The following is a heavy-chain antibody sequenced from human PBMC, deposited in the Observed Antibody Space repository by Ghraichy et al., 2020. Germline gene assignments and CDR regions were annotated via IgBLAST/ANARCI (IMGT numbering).Heavy chain of an antibody. V-gene: IGHV1-69*13. CDR2: IIPIFGTA. Sequence: SVKVSCKASGGTFSSYAISWVRQAPGQGLEWMGGIIPIFGTANYAQKFQGRVTITADESTSTAYMELSSLRSEDTAVYYCARGTAPLLGYCTNGVCQTRRYYYYYMDVWGKGTTVTVSS. D-gene: IGHD2-8*01. J-gene: IGHJ6*03. CDR3: ARGTAPLLGYCTNGVCQTRRYYYYYMDV. CDR1: GGTFSSYA.